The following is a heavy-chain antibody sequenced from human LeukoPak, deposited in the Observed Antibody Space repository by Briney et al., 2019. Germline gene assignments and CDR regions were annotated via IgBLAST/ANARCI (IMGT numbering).Heavy chain of an antibody. V-gene: IGHV3-48*03. CDR3: ASLPYYYGSGSSFDP. D-gene: IGHD3-10*01. J-gene: IGHJ5*02. Sequence: PGGSLRLSCAASGFTFSSYEMNWVRQAPGKGLEWVSYISSSGSTIYYADSVKGRFTISRDNAKNSLYLQMNSLRAEDTAVYYCASLPYYYGSGSSFDPWGQGTLVTVSS. CDR1: GFTFSSYE. CDR2: ISSSGSTI.